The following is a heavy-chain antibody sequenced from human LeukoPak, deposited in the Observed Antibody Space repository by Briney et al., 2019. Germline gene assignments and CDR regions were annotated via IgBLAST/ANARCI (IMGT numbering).Heavy chain of an antibody. V-gene: IGHV1-2*02. J-gene: IGHJ6*03. Sequence: GASVKVSCKASGYTFTGYYMHWVRQAPGQGLEWMGWINPNSGGTNYAQKFQGRVTMTRDTSISTAYMELSRLRSDDTAVYYCARDGGGYSLYYYMDVWGKGTTVTVSS. CDR1: GYTFTGYY. CDR3: ARDGGGYSLYYYMDV. CDR2: INPNSGGT. D-gene: IGHD3-22*01.